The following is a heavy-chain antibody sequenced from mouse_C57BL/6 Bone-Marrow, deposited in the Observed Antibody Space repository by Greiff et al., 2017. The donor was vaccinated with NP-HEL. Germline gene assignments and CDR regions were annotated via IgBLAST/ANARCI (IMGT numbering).Heavy chain of an antibody. J-gene: IGHJ4*01. CDR2: INPSSGYT. Sequence: VQRVESGAELAKPGASVKLSCKASGYTFTSYWMHWVKQRPGQGLEWIGYINPSSGYTKYNQKFKDKATLTADKSSSTAYMQLSSLTYEDAAVYYCARYRASTGTRAMDYWGQGTSVTVSS. CDR3: ARYRASTGTRAMDY. CDR1: GYTFTSYW. V-gene: IGHV1-7*01. D-gene: IGHD4-1*02.